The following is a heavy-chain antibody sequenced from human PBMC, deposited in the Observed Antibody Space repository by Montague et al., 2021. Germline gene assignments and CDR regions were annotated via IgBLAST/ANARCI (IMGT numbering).Heavy chain of an antibody. Sequence: SETLSLTCAVYGGFFKGYYWTWIRQPPGQGLEWIGEIYHSGTTNSNSSLGSRVTISIDTSKNQFSLKLTSVTAAGTAVYFCARGPHVQSGPRYLECLYRQAGPFDIWGQGTMVIVS. J-gene: IGHJ3*02. D-gene: IGHD3-9*01. V-gene: IGHV4-34*01. CDR1: GGFFKGYY. CDR3: ARGPHVQSGPRYLECLYRQAGPFDI. CDR2: IYHSGTT.